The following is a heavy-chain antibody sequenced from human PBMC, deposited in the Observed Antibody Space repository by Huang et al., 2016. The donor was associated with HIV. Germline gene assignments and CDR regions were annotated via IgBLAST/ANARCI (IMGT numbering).Heavy chain of an antibody. CDR2: IEGDGSST. V-gene: IGHV3-74*02. D-gene: IGHD3-3*01. CDR3: VRAREKGYDFWSGYRY. CDR1: GFIFIDYW. J-gene: IGHJ4*01. Sequence: EVELAESGGGSVRPGQSLRLSCVGSGFIFIDYWMHWVRQIPGKGLMWVARIEGDGSSTSYADSVKGRLTIYRDNARNTVYLQMSSLRVDDTAVYYCVRAREKGYDFWSGYRYWGQGAQVTVSS.